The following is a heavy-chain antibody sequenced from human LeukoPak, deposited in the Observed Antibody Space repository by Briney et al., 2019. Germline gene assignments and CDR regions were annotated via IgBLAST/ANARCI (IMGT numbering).Heavy chain of an antibody. D-gene: IGHD2-2*01. J-gene: IGHJ5*02. CDR2: IYYSGST. CDR3: AREYVGYCSSTSCLNWFDP. CDR1: GGSISSYY. Sequence: PSETLSLTCTVSGGSISSYYWSWIRQPPGKGLEWIGYIYYSGSTNYNPSLKSRVIISVDTSKNQFSLKLSSVTAADTAVYYCAREYVGYCSSTSCLNWFDPWGQGTLVTVSS. V-gene: IGHV4-59*01.